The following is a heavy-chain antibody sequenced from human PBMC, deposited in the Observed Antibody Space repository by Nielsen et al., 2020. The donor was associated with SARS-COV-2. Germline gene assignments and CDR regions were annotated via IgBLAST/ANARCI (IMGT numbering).Heavy chain of an antibody. Sequence: SETLSLTCTVSGGSISSGGYYWSWIRQHPGKGLEWIGYIYYSGSTYYNPSLKSRVTISVDTSKNQFSLKLSSVTAADTAVYYCARERWEPNAFDIWGQGTMVTVSS. CDR2: IYYSGST. V-gene: IGHV4-31*03. D-gene: IGHD1-26*01. CDR3: ARERWEPNAFDI. CDR1: GGSISSGGYY. J-gene: IGHJ3*02.